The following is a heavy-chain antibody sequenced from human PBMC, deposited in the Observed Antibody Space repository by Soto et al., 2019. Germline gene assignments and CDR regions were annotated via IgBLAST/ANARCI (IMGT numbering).Heavy chain of an antibody. V-gene: IGHV3-33*08. CDR2: IWYDGSNK. J-gene: IGHJ6*03. D-gene: IGHD3-10*01. Sequence: GESLKISCAASGFTFSSYGMHWVRQAPGKGLEWVAVIWYDGSNKYYADSVKGRFTISRDNSKNTLYLQMNSLRAEDTAVYYCARDPNLWFGELYYYYYMDVWGKGTTVTVSS. CDR3: ARDPNLWFGELYYYYYMDV. CDR1: GFTFSSYG.